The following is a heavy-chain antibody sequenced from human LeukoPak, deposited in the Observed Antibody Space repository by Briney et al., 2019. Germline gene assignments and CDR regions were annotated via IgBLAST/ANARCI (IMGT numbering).Heavy chain of an antibody. CDR3: ARHDSSSWYPGAFDI. D-gene: IGHD6-13*01. J-gene: IGHJ3*02. CDR1: GGSISSGSYY. Sequence: SETLSLTCTVSGGSISSGSYYWSWIRQPAGKGLEWIGRIYTSGSTNYNPSLKSRVTISVDTSKNQFSLKLSSVTAADTAVYYCARHDSSSWYPGAFDIWGQGTMVTVSS. CDR2: IYTSGST. V-gene: IGHV4-61*02.